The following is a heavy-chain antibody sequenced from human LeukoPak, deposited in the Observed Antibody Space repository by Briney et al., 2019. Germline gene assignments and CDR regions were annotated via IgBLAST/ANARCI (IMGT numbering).Heavy chain of an antibody. Sequence: ASVKVSCKASGYTFTIYYMHWVRQPPRPGLEWMGIINPSGGSTSYAQKFQGRLTMTREMSTSTVYMELSSLRSEDTAVYYCARDTSSGWYPGGYYYYYMDVWGKGTTVTVSS. J-gene: IGHJ6*03. CDR1: GYTFTIYY. CDR3: ARDTSSGWYPGGYYYYYMDV. D-gene: IGHD6-19*01. V-gene: IGHV1-46*01. CDR2: INPSGGST.